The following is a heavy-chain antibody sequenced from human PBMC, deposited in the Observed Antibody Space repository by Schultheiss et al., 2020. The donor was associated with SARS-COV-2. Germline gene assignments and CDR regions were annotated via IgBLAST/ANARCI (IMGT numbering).Heavy chain of an antibody. CDR1: GFTFDDYA. Sequence: SLKISCAASGFTFDDYAMHWVRQAPGKGLEWVSGISWNSGSIGYADSVKGRFTISRDNAKNSLYLQMNSLRAEDTAVYYCARSAGGSFYYGMDVWGQGTTVTVSS. CDR2: ISWNSGSI. J-gene: IGHJ6*02. V-gene: IGHV3-9*01. CDR3: ARSAGGSFYYGMDV. D-gene: IGHD1-26*01.